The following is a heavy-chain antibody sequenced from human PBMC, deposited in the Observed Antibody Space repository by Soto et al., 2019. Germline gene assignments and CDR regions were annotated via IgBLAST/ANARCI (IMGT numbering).Heavy chain of an antibody. Sequence: QITLKESGPTLVKPTQTLTLTCSFSGFSLSSNGVGVGWIRQPPGKALEFLALVYWDDDKRYSPSLKSRLTITQDTSKSQVALTMTNMDPLDTATYYCAHDFRSSGSYTGDRFDSWGQGTLVTVSS. V-gene: IGHV2-5*02. J-gene: IGHJ5*01. CDR3: AHDFRSSGSYTGDRFDS. CDR1: GFSLSSNGVG. D-gene: IGHD3-10*01. CDR2: VYWDDDK.